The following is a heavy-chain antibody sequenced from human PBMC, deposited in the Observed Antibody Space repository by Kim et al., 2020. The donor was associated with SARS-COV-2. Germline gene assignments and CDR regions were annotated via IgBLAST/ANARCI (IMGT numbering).Heavy chain of an antibody. Sequence: GGSLRLSCAASGFTFSSYGMHWVRQAPGKGLEWVAVIWYDGSNKYYADSVKGRFTISRDNSKNTLYLQMNSLRDEDTAVYYCARDRSSGQWLSSPLGYWGQGTLVTVSS. CDR3: ARDRSSGQWLSSPLGY. CDR2: IWYDGSNK. D-gene: IGHD6-19*01. J-gene: IGHJ4*02. V-gene: IGHV3-33*01. CDR1: GFTFSSYG.